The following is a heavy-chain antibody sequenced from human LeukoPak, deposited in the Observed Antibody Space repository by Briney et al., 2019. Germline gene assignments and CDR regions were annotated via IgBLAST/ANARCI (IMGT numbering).Heavy chain of an antibody. CDR2: INHSGST. CDR1: GGSFSVYY. CDR3: ARSTKYYYGSGSYYNPYYFDY. J-gene: IGHJ4*02. V-gene: IGHV4-34*01. D-gene: IGHD3-10*01. Sequence: PSETLSLTCAVYGGSFSVYYWSWIRQPPGKGLEWIGEINHSGSTNYNPSLKSRVPISVDTSKTQFSLNLCAVTAADSAVYYCARSTKYYYGSGSYYNPYYFDYWGQGTLVTVSS.